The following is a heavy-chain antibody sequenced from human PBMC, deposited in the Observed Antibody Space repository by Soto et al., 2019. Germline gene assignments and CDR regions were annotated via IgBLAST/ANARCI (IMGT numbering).Heavy chain of an antibody. CDR3: ARDPFIFGEYYYYYGMDV. CDR2: IWYDGSNK. J-gene: IGHJ6*02. Sequence: QVQLVESGGGVVQPGRSLRLSCAASGFTFSSYGMHWVRQAPGKGLEWVAVIWYDGSNKYYADSVKGRFTISRDNSKNTLYLQMNSLRAEDTAVYYCARDPFIFGEYYYYYGMDVWGQGTTVTVSS. V-gene: IGHV3-33*01. D-gene: IGHD3-3*01. CDR1: GFTFSSYG.